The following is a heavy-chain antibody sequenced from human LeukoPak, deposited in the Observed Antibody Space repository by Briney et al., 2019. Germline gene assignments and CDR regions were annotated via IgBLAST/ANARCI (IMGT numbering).Heavy chain of an antibody. Sequence: SETLSLTCAVSGYSLSSGYYWGWIRQPPGKGLEWIGSIYHSGSTYYNPSLKRRVTISVDTSKNQFSLKLSSVTAADTAVYYCAGGDPSEMDVWGKGTTVTVSS. V-gene: IGHV4-38-2*01. D-gene: IGHD2-21*02. CDR3: AGGDPSEMDV. CDR2: IYHSGST. CDR1: GYSLSSGYY. J-gene: IGHJ6*04.